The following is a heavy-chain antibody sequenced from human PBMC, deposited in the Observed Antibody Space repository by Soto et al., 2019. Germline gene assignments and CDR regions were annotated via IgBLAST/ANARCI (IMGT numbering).Heavy chain of an antibody. D-gene: IGHD6-6*01. CDR1: GFSLSTSGVG. CDR3: PLHRVAARSVDY. CDR2: IYWDDDK. Sequence: QITLKESGPTLVKPTQTLTLTCTFSGFSLSTSGVGVGWIRQPPGKALEWLALIYWDDDKRYSPSLKSRLTITKDPSKNQVVLTMTNIAPVDTATYYCPLHRVAARSVDYWGQGTLVTVSS. J-gene: IGHJ4*02. V-gene: IGHV2-5*02.